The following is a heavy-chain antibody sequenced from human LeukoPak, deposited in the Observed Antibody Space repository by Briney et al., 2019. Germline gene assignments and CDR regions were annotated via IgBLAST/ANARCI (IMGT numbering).Heavy chain of an antibody. Sequence: PGGSLRLSCAASGFTFSGSAMHWVRQASGKGLEWVGRIRSKANSYATAYAASVKGRFTISRDDSKNTAYLQMNSLKTEDTAVYYCTRREEPYSSVTFDYWGQGALVTVSS. CDR2: IRSKANSYAT. CDR3: TRREEPYSSVTFDY. D-gene: IGHD6-25*01. J-gene: IGHJ4*02. CDR1: GFTFSGSA. V-gene: IGHV3-73*01.